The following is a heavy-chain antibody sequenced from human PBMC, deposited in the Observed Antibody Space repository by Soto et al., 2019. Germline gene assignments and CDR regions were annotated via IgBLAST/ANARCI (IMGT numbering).Heavy chain of an antibody. V-gene: IGHV3-23*01. CDR3: ARSRGASMSYFDH. CDR2: ISGSGGST. Sequence: GGSLRLSCAASGFTFSSYAMSWVRQAPGKGLEWVSAISGSGGSTYYADSVKGRFTISRDNSKNTLYLQMNSLRAEDTAVYYCARSRGASMSYFDHRGQGTLVTVSS. CDR1: GFTFSSYA. D-gene: IGHD3-10*01. J-gene: IGHJ4*02.